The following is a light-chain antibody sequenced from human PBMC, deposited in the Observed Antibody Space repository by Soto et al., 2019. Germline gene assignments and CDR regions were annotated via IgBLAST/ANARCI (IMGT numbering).Light chain of an antibody. CDR3: QQYGSYKWT. CDR1: QSVSSSY. V-gene: IGKV3-20*01. CDR2: GAS. J-gene: IGKJ1*01. Sequence: EILLTQSPGTLSLSPGERATLSCRASQSVSSSYLAWYQQKTGQAPRILIYGASSRATGIPDRFSGSGSGTDCTLAISRLEPEDFEVYYCQQYGSYKWTFGQGTKVDIK.